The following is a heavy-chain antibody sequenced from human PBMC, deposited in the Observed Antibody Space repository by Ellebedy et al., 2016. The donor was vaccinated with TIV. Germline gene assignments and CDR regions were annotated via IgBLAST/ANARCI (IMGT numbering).Heavy chain of an antibody. CDR3: ARGIGESSGWLDK. Sequence: MPSETLSLTCNVSGASINRYYWSWIRQSPGKGLEWIGYISYRGTTNSNPSLKSRVTISRDTSKNHFSLRWSSVTAADTGMYYCARGIGESSGWLDKWGQGTLVTVSS. D-gene: IGHD6-19*01. V-gene: IGHV4-59*01. J-gene: IGHJ4*02. CDR2: ISYRGTT. CDR1: GASINRYY.